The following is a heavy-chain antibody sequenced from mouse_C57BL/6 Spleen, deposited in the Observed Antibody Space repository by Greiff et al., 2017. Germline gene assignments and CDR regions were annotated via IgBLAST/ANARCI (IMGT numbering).Heavy chain of an antibody. CDR1: GYTFTDHT. CDR3: ASLYDGYSNFDY. CDR2: IYPRDGNT. J-gene: IGHJ2*01. D-gene: IGHD2-3*01. Sequence: VQGVESDAELVKPGASVKISCKASGYTFTDHTIHWMKQRPEQGLEWIGYIYPRDGNTKYNEKFKGKATLTADKSSSTAYMQLNSLTSEDSAVYFCASLYDGYSNFDYWGQGTTLTVSS. V-gene: IGHV1-78*01.